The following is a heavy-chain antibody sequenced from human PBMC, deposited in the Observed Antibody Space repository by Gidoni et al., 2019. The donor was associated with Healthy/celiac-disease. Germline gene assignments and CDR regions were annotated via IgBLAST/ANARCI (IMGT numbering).Heavy chain of an antibody. J-gene: IGHJ4*02. D-gene: IGHD1-26*01. CDR3: ARPSVGATWGGVDY. Sequence: EVQLVQHGAEVTKPGESLKISCQVSGYSFTSYWIGWVRQIPGKGLDGMGISTPGDSDTRDSPSCQGQVTISADKSISNAYLQWSSRKASDTAMYYCARPSVGATWGGVDYWGQGILVTVSS. CDR1: GYSFTSYW. V-gene: IGHV5-51*01. CDR2: STPGDSDT.